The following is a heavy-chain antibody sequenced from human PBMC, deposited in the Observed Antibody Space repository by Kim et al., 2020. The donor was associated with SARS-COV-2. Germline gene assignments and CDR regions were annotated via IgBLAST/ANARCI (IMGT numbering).Heavy chain of an antibody. Sequence: QGRVTITRDTSASTAYMELSSLRSEDTAVYYCARDYSSGYYDGDIEFDYWGQGTLVTVSS. V-gene: IGHV1-3*01. D-gene: IGHD3-22*01. J-gene: IGHJ4*02. CDR3: ARDYSSGYYDGDIEFDY.